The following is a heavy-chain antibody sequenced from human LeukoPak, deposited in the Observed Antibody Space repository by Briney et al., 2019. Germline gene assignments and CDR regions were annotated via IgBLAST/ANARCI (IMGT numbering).Heavy chain of an antibody. J-gene: IGHJ4*02. CDR1: GFTFSSYS. CDR2: ISSSGSTI. V-gene: IGHV3-48*04. D-gene: IGHD4-23*01. CDR3: ARDYGGSSPFDY. Sequence: GGSLRLSCAASGFTFSSYSMNWVRQAPGKGLEWVSYISSSGSTIYYADSVKGRFTTSRDNAKNSLYLQMNSLRAEDTAVYYCARDYGGSSPFDYWGQGTLVTVSS.